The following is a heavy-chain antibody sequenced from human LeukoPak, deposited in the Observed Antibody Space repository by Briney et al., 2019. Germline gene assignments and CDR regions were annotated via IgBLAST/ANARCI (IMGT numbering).Heavy chain of an antibody. V-gene: IGHV4-59*01. CDR3: ARGQGGNYYLNYFDY. D-gene: IGHD1-26*01. CDR2: FYYSGST. J-gene: IGHJ4*02. CDR1: GGSFSTYY. Sequence: PSETLSLTCTVSGGSFSTYYWSWIRQPPGKGLEWIGHFYYSGSTNYNPSLKSRVTISVDTSRNQFSLKLTSVTAADTAVYYCARGQGGNYYLNYFDYWGQGALVTVSS.